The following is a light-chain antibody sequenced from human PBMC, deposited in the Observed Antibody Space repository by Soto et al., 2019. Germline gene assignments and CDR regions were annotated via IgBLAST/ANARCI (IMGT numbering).Light chain of an antibody. V-gene: IGLV1-44*01. Sequence: QSVLTQPPSASGNPGQRVSISCSGSTSNIGSNAVNWYQQFPGTAPKLLIYNNDQRPSGVPDRFSGSKSGTSASLDISGLQSDDEADYFCAAWDDSLIGWVFGGGTKLTVL. CDR3: AAWDDSLIGWV. CDR1: TSNIGSNA. CDR2: NND. J-gene: IGLJ3*02.